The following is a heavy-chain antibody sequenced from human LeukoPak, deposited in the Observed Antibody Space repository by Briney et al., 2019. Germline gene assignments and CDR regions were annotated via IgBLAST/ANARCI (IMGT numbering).Heavy chain of an antibody. Sequence: PGGSLRLSCAASGVTFSGYSMNWVRQAPGKGLEWVSAITATSLHIYYADSVKGRFTISRDNAKNSLYLQMNSLRVEDTALYYCARDWEYYYGSGSPRPTLDYWGQGTLVTVSS. CDR1: GVTFSGYS. D-gene: IGHD3-10*01. CDR3: ARDWEYYYGSGSPRPTLDY. J-gene: IGHJ4*02. CDR2: ITATSLHI. V-gene: IGHV3-21*01.